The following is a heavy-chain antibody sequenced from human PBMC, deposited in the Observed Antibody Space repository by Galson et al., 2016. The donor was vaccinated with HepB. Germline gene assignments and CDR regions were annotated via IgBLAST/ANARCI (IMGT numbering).Heavy chain of an antibody. CDR3: ARAIMTPSDNWFDP. CDR1: GGTFSSYA. V-gene: IGHV1-46*01. D-gene: IGHD2-8*01. J-gene: IGHJ5*02. CDR2: INPLSGGT. Sequence: SVKVSCKASGGTFSSYAISWVRQAPGQGLEWMGIINPLSGGTDYAQRFQGRVTMTRDTSTSTVSMELSSLRSEDTAVYYCARAIMTPSDNWFDPWGQGSLVTVSS.